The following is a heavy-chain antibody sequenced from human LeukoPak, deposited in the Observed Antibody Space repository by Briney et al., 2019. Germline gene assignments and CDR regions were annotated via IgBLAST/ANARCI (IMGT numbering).Heavy chain of an antibody. Sequence: SETLSLTCTVSGGSISSGGYYWSWIRQHPGKGLEWIGYIYCSGSTYYNPSLKSRVTISVDTSKNQFSLKLSSVTAADTAVYYCARDSDPRGLFDYWGQGTLVTVSS. CDR1: GGSISSGGYY. CDR2: IYCSGST. CDR3: ARDSDPRGLFDY. V-gene: IGHV4-31*03. J-gene: IGHJ4*02.